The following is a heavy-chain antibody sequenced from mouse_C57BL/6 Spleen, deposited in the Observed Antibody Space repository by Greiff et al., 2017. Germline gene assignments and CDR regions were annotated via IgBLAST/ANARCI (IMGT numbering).Heavy chain of an antibody. Sequence: EVQVVESGPELVKPGASVKMSCKASGYTFTDYNMHWVKQSHGKSLEWIGYINPNNGGTSYNQKFKGKATLTVNKSSSTAYMELRSLTSEDSAVYYCARDGSSYLWYFDVWGTGTTVTVSS. D-gene: IGHD1-1*01. CDR2: INPNNGGT. J-gene: IGHJ1*03. CDR1: GYTFTDYN. V-gene: IGHV1-22*01. CDR3: ARDGSSYLWYFDV.